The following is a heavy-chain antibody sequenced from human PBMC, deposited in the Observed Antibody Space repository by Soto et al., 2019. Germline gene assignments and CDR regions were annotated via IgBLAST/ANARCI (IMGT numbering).Heavy chain of an antibody. V-gene: IGHV4-34*02. CDR2: INQSGST. CDR1: GASFSGYY. J-gene: IGHJ4*02. CDR3: ARRFSGTGRYFDY. D-gene: IGHD1-1*01. Sequence: QVQLQQWGAGLLKPSETLSLSCAVYGASFSGYYWNWIRQPPGKGLEWIGEINQSGSTNYSPSLKTRVTISVGTSKKQFSLRVGSVTAADTAVYYCARRFSGTGRYFDYWGQGTLVTVSS.